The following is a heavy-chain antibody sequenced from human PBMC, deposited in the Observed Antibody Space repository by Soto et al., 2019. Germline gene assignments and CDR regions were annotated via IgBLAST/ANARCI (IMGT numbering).Heavy chain of an antibody. D-gene: IGHD4-17*01. CDR2: VSGSGSGT. V-gene: IGHV3-23*01. CDR3: AKAAGTTVTYSGMDV. J-gene: IGHJ6*02. CDR1: GFTFSNYA. Sequence: GGSLRLSCAASGFTFSNYAMSWVRQGPGKGLECVSGVSGSGSGTYNADSVKGRFTISRDNSKNTLYLQMNSLRAEDTAVYYCAKAAGTTVTYSGMDVWGQGTTVTVSS.